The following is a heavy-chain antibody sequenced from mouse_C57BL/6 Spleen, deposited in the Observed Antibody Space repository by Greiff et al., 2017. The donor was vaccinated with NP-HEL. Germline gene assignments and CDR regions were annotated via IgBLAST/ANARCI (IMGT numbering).Heavy chain of an antibody. CDR3: AKGQLRPFAY. V-gene: IGHV1-59*01. CDR1: GYTFTSYW. J-gene: IGHJ3*01. Sequence: QVQLKQPGAELVRPGTSVKLSCKASGYTFTSYWMHWVKQRPGQGLEWIGVIDPSDSYTNYNQKFKGKATLTVDTSSSTAYMQLSSLTSEDSAVYYCAKGQLRPFAYWGQGTLVTVSA. CDR2: IDPSDSYT. D-gene: IGHD3-2*02.